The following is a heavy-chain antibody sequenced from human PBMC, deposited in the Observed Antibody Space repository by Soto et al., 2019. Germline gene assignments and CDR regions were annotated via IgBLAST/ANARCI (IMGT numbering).Heavy chain of an antibody. Sequence: SWTLSLTCNVSGTSVTSYRYSWTWIRQTPGKGLEWIGYVFTSENTKYNPSLKGLASISVDASKNQFSLTLTSVTAADTAVYYCRIGSRTLSTYFWCRRTMVTLSA. CDR1: GTSVTSYRYS. V-gene: IGHV4-61*01. J-gene: IGHJ4*02. CDR2: VFTSENT. CDR3: RIGSRTLSTYF. D-gene: IGHD2-15*01.